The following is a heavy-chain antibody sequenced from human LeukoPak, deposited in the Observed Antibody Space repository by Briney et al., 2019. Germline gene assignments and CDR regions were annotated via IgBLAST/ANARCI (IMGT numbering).Heavy chain of an antibody. CDR1: GYTFTSYG. CDR3: ARDLPRVTQVLYSY. V-gene: IGHV1-18*01. J-gene: IGHJ4*02. Sequence: ASAKVSCKASGYTFTSYGISWVRQAPGQGLEWMGWISAYNGNTNYAQKLQGRVTMTTDTSTSTAYMELRSLRSDDTAVYYCARDLPRVTQVLYSYWGQGTLVTVSS. CDR2: ISAYNGNT. D-gene: IGHD4-23*01.